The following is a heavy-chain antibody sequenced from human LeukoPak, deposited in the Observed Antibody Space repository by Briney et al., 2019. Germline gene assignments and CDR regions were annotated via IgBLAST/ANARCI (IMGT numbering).Heavy chain of an antibody. CDR1: GGSFSVYY. CDR3: ARGAVVTHNFDY. J-gene: IGHJ4*02. Sequence: SETLSLTCAVYGGSFSVYYWSWIRQPPGKGLEWIGEINHSGSTNYNPSLKSRVTISVDTSNNHFSLKLSSVTAADTAVYYCARGAVVTHNFDYWGQGTLVTVSS. V-gene: IGHV4-34*01. CDR2: INHSGST. D-gene: IGHD4-23*01.